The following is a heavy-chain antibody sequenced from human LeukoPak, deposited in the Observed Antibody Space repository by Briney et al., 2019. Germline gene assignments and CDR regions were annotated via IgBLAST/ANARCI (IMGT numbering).Heavy chain of an antibody. CDR3: ARSDGYGLVGI. D-gene: IGHD3-10*01. V-gene: IGHV4-39*07. Sequence: SETLSLTCTVSGGSISSSTYYWGWIRQPPGKGLEWIGSINYSGSAYYNVSVKSRVTVSVDTSKNQVSLKVRSVTAADTAVYYCARSDGYGLVGIWGQGTMVTVSS. CDR1: GGSISSSTYY. J-gene: IGHJ3*02. CDR2: INYSGSA.